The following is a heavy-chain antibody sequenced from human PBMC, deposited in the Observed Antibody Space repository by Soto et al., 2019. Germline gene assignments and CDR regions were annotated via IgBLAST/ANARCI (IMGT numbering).Heavy chain of an antibody. CDR1: GYSISSGYY. CDR3: ATTRGLAVGGSFDY. Sequence: PSETLSLTCAVSGYSISSGYYWGWIRQPPGKGLEWIGSIYHDGSTYYNPSLKSRVTMSVDTSKNQFSLKLNSVAAADTAFYYCATTRGLAVGGSFDYWGQGMLVTVSS. CDR2: IYHDGST. D-gene: IGHD3-10*01. J-gene: IGHJ4*02. V-gene: IGHV4-38-2*01.